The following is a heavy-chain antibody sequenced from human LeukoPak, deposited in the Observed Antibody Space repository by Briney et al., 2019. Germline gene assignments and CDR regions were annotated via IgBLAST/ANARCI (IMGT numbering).Heavy chain of an antibody. D-gene: IGHD2-21*01. CDR1: GFTFSSYS. CDR2: ISSDTDYI. CDR3: ARVRVFATIYYYYGMDV. Sequence: GGSLRLSCAASGFTFSSYSMNWVRQAPGKGLEWVSSISSDTDYIYYADSVKGRFTISRDNAKKSLYLQMHSLRAEDTAVYYCARVRVFATIYYYYGMDVWGQGTAVTVSS. J-gene: IGHJ6*02. V-gene: IGHV3-21*01.